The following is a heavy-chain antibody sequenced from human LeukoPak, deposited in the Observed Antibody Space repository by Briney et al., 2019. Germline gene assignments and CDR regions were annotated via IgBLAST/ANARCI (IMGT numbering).Heavy chain of an antibody. D-gene: IGHD1-26*01. V-gene: IGHV3-64*01. CDR3: ARDMGELQEPPAY. CDR1: GFTFSSYA. Sequence: PGGSLRLSCAASGFTFSSYAMHWVRQAPGKGLEYVSAISSNGGSTYYANSVKGRFTISRDNSKNTLYLQMGSLRAEDMAVYYCARDMGELQEPPAYWGQGTLVTVSS. CDR2: ISSNGGST. J-gene: IGHJ4*02.